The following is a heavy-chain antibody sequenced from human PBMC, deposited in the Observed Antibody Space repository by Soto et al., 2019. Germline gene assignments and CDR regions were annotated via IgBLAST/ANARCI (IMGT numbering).Heavy chain of an antibody. D-gene: IGHD3-3*01. CDR3: ASGITIFGVVISMDYYYMDV. J-gene: IGHJ6*03. V-gene: IGHV1-8*01. Sequence: ASVKVSCKASAYTFPTYDINWVREATGQGLERMGWMNRNSGNTGYAQKFQGRVTMTRNTSISTAYMELSSLRSEDTAVYYCASGITIFGVVISMDYYYMDVWGKGTTVTVSS. CDR1: AYTFPTYD. CDR2: MNRNSGNT.